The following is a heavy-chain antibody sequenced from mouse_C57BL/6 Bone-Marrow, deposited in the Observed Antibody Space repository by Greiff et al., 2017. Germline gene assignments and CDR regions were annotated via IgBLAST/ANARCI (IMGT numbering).Heavy chain of an antibody. J-gene: IGHJ3*01. CDR3: VAPGAWFAY. Sequence: QVQLQQPGAELVKPGASVKLSCKASGYTSTSYWMHWVKQRPGQGLEWIGMIHPNSGSTNYNEKFKSKATLTVDKSSSTAYMQLSSLTSEDSAVYYCVAPGAWFAYWGQGTLVTVSA. V-gene: IGHV1-64*01. CDR1: GYTSTSYW. CDR2: IHPNSGST.